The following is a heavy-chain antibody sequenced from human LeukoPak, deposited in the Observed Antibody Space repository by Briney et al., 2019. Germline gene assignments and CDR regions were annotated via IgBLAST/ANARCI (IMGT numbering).Heavy chain of an antibody. CDR3: AKDHTWIQVWMEY. Sequence: GGSLRLSCAASGFTFSSYGMHWVRQAPGKGLEWVSAISGSGGSTYYADSVKGRFTISRDNSKNTLYLQMNSLRAEDTAVYYCAKDHTWIQVWMEYWGQGTLVTVSS. J-gene: IGHJ4*02. V-gene: IGHV3-23*01. D-gene: IGHD5-18*01. CDR2: ISGSGGST. CDR1: GFTFSSYG.